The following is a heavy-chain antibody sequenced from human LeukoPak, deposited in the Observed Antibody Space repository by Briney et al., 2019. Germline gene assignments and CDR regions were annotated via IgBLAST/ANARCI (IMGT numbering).Heavy chain of an antibody. Sequence: GESLKLSCKGSGYSFTSYWIGWVRQMPGKGLEWMGIIYPGDSDTRYSPSFQGQVTISADKSISTAYLQWSSLKASDTAMYYCARLGYSYGLTSGYFDYWGQGTLVTVSS. CDR2: IYPGDSDT. CDR3: ARLGYSYGLTSGYFDY. CDR1: GYSFTSYW. V-gene: IGHV5-51*01. D-gene: IGHD5-18*01. J-gene: IGHJ4*02.